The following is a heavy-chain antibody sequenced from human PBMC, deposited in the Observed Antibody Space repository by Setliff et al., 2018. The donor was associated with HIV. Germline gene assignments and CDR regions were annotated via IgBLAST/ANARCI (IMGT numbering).Heavy chain of an antibody. CDR3: ARGSWGSWRFDY. J-gene: IGHJ4*02. Sequence: PSETLSLTCTVSGGAMNNNYWSWIRQPAGKGLEWIGRIYIRGTNYNPSLKTRLTMSLDTPSNQFSLNLNSVTAADTAVYYCARGSWGSWRFDYWGQGTLVTVSS. CDR2: IYIRGT. CDR1: GGAMNNNY. D-gene: IGHD6-13*01. V-gene: IGHV4-4*07.